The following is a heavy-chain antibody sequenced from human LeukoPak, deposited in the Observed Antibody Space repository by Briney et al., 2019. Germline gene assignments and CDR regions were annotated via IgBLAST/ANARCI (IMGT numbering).Heavy chain of an antibody. Sequence: GGTLRLSCAAPGFTYSSYWMIWVRQAPGKGLEWVANTKKDGTEKKYVDSVKGRFTISRDNDKNSLYLQMNSLRAEDTALYYCAREGGSGWYSGWFDPWGQGTLVTVSS. V-gene: IGHV3-7*01. CDR1: GFTYSSYW. CDR3: AREGGSGWYSGWFDP. J-gene: IGHJ5*02. D-gene: IGHD6-19*01. CDR2: TKKDGTEK.